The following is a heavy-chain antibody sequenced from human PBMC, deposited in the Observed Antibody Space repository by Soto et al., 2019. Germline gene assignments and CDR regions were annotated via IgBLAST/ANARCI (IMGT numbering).Heavy chain of an antibody. CDR3: ARDMYSSDYFVKWFEP. V-gene: IGHV4-39*02. J-gene: IGHJ5*02. CDR2: IYYSGST. Sequence: SETLSLTCTVSGGSISSSSYYWGWIRKPPGKGLEWIGSIYYSGSTYYNPSLKSRVTISVDTSKNQFSLKLSSVTAADTAMYYCARDMYSSDYFVKWFEPWGQGTLVTVSS. CDR1: GGSISSSSYY. D-gene: IGHD6-19*01.